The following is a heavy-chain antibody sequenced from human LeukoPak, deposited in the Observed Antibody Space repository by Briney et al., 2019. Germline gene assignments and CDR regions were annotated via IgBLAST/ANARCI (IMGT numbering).Heavy chain of an antibody. CDR2: ISSSSSYT. D-gene: IGHD5-24*01. J-gene: IGHJ4*02. CDR1: GFTFSDYY. CDR3: ARDLGEMATIAGAFDC. Sequence: GGSLRLSCAASGFTFSDYYMSWIRQAPGKGLEWVSYISSSSSYTNYADSVKGRFTISRDNAKNSLYLQMNSLRAEDTAVYYCARDLGEMATIAGAFDCWGQGTLVTVSS. V-gene: IGHV3-11*06.